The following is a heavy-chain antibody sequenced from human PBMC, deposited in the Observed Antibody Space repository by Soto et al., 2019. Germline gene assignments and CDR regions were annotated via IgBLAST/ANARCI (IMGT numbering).Heavy chain of an antibody. D-gene: IGHD3-9*01. J-gene: IGHJ4*02. V-gene: IGHV4-59*12. CDR3: AKARHYDFLTAFGRDFDC. Sequence: SETLSLTCTVSGGSISSYYWSWIRQPPGKGLEWIGYIYYSGSTNYNPSLKSRVTISVDKSKNTMYLQMNSLRAEDTALYYCAKARHYDFLTAFGRDFDCWGQGTPVTVSS. CDR2: IYYSGST. CDR1: GGSISSYY.